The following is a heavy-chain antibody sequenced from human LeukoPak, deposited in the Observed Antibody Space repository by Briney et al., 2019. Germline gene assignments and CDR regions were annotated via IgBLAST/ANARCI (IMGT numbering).Heavy chain of an antibody. D-gene: IGHD3-3*01. CDR2: IWYDGSNK. CDR3: ARDRRYDFWSGNNWFDP. CDR1: GFTFSSYG. J-gene: IGHJ5*02. V-gene: IGHV3-33*01. Sequence: SLGLSCAASGFTFSSYGMHWVRQAPGKGLEWVAVIWYDGSNKYYADSVKGRFTISRDNSKNTLYLQMNSLRAEDTAVYYCARDRRYDFWSGNNWFDPWGQGTQVTVSS.